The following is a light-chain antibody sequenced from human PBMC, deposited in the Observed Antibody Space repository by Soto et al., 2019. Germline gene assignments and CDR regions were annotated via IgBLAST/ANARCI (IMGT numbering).Light chain of an antibody. CDR3: QQYNTFLT. V-gene: IGKV1-5*03. Sequence: DIQMTQSPSTLSASVGDRVTITCWASHNLDKWLAWYQQKPGKAPKLLIYEASSLQSGVPSRFSGSGSGTEFTLTITSLQPDDFATYYCQQYNTFLTFGGGTKVEIK. J-gene: IGKJ4*01. CDR1: HNLDKW. CDR2: EAS.